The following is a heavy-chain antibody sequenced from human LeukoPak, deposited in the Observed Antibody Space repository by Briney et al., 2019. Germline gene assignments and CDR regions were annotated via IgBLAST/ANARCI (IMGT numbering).Heavy chain of an antibody. CDR1: GYTFTSYG. CDR3: ARVPYCSSTSCSRFDFDY. Sequence: ASVKVSCKASGYTFTSYGISWVRQAPGQGLEWMGWISAYNGNTNYVQKLQGRVTMTTDTSTSTAYMELRSLRSDDTAVYYCARVPYCSSTSCSRFDFDYWGQGALVTVSS. V-gene: IGHV1-18*01. CDR2: ISAYNGNT. D-gene: IGHD2-2*01. J-gene: IGHJ4*02.